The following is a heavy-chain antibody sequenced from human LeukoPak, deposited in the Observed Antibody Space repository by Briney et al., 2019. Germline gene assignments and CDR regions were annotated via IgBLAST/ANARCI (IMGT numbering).Heavy chain of an antibody. D-gene: IGHD3-9*01. CDR2: INPNSGGT. CDR3: ARGNVLRYFDWLLFDAFDI. Sequence: ASVKVSCKASGYTFTGYYMHWVRQAPGQGLEWMGWINPNSGGTNYAQKFQGRVTMTRDTSISPAYMELSRLRSDDTAVYYCARGNVLRYFDWLLFDAFDIWGQGTMVTVSS. CDR1: GYTFTGYY. J-gene: IGHJ3*02. V-gene: IGHV1-2*02.